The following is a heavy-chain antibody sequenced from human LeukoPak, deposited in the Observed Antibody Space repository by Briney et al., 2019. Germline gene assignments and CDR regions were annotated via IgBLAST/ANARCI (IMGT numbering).Heavy chain of an antibody. D-gene: IGHD3-10*01. J-gene: IGHJ4*02. Sequence: VASVKVSCKASGYTFTGYYMHWVRQAPGQGLEWMGRINPNSGGTNYAQKFQGRVTMTRDTSISTAYMELSRLRSDDTAVYYCNYYGSGSYYDYWGQGTLVTVSS. CDR1: GYTFTGYY. CDR2: INPNSGGT. CDR3: NYYGSGSYYDY. V-gene: IGHV1-2*06.